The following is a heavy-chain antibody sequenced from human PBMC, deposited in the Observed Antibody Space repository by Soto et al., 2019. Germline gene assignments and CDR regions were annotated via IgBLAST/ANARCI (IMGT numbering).Heavy chain of an antibody. Sequence: EVQLLESGGGLVQPGGSLRLSCAASGFTFGSYAMSWVRQAPGKGLEWVSLISGTGDSSEYANSVKGRFTISRDYSKTTVFLQMNSMRAEDTAVYFCAKDNGNYGSGSVSHWGPGTLVTVSS. CDR3: AKDNGNYGSGSVSH. V-gene: IGHV3-23*01. CDR2: ISGTGDSS. D-gene: IGHD3-10*01. CDR1: GFTFGSYA. J-gene: IGHJ4*02.